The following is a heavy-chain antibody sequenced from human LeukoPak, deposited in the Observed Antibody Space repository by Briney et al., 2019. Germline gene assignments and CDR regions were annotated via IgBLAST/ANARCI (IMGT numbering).Heavy chain of an antibody. Sequence: GGSLRLSCAASGFTFSSYWMHWVRQAPGKGLVWVSRINSDGSSTSYADSVKGRFTISRDNAKNTLYLQMNSLRAEDTAVYYCARRGYSYGWDYYYYMDVWGKGTRSPSP. V-gene: IGHV3-74*01. J-gene: IGHJ6*03. CDR1: GFTFSSYW. D-gene: IGHD5-18*01. CDR2: INSDGSST. CDR3: ARRGYSYGWDYYYYMDV.